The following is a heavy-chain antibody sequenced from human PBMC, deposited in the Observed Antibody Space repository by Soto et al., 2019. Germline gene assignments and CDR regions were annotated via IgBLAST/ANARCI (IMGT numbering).Heavy chain of an antibody. V-gene: IGHV4-59*01. CDR1: GGSISSYY. Sequence: SETLSLTCTVSGGSISSYYWSWIRQPPGKGLEWIGYIYYSGSTNYNPSLKSRVTISVDTSKNQFSLKLGSVTAADTAVYYCARVRFLEWLLNPYYYYGMDVWGQGTTVTVSS. D-gene: IGHD3-3*01. CDR3: ARVRFLEWLLNPYYYYGMDV. J-gene: IGHJ6*02. CDR2: IYYSGST.